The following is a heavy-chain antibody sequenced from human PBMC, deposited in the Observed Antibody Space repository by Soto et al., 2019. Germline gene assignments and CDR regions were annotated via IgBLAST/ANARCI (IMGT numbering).Heavy chain of an antibody. CDR3: TKDKDTTMAFPLDY. CDR1: GVTFSSSA. V-gene: IGHV3-23*01. Sequence: AGSMRLSCAASGVTFSSSAMSLVRQAPGKGLEWVSTISGSGGSTYYADSVKGRFTVSRDNSKNTLYLQMNSLRAEDTALYYCTKDKDTTMAFPLDYWGQGTLVTVS. CDR2: ISGSGGST. J-gene: IGHJ4*02. D-gene: IGHD5-18*01.